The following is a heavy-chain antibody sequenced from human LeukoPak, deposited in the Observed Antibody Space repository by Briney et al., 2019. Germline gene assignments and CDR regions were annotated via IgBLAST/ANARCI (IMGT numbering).Heavy chain of an antibody. D-gene: IGHD3-10*01. Sequence: GGSLRLSCAASGFSFSNYGMNWVRQAPGKGLEWVSGISESGGRTYYADSVKGRFTISRDNSKNTLYLQMNSLRAEDTAVYYCAKDSSPITMVRGVTYFDYWGQGTLVTVSS. V-gene: IGHV3-23*01. J-gene: IGHJ4*02. CDR1: GFSFSNYG. CDR3: AKDSSPITMVRGVTYFDY. CDR2: ISESGGRT.